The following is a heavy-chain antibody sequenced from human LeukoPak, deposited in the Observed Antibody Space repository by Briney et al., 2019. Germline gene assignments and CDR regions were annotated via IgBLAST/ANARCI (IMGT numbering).Heavy chain of an antibody. CDR1: GYTFTGYY. V-gene: IGHV1-2*02. J-gene: IGHJ4*02. CDR2: INPNSGGT. D-gene: IGHD3-10*01. CDR3: ARDTQLWFGELPFDY. Sequence: ASMKVSCKASGYTFTGYYMHWVRQAPGQGLEWMGWINPNSGGTNYAQKFQGRVTMTRDTSISTAYMELSRLRSDDTAVYYCARDTQLWFGELPFDYWGQGTLVTVSS.